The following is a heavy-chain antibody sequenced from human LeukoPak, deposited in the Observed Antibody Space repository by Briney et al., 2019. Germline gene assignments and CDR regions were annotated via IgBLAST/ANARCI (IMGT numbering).Heavy chain of an antibody. J-gene: IGHJ4*02. Sequence: GESLRLSCAASGFTFSSYGMHWVRQAPGKGLEWVSSIGSSSSYIYYADSVKGRFTISRDSAENSLYLQMNSLRAEDTAVYYCARGGGSYPFDYWGQGTLVTVSS. V-gene: IGHV3-21*01. D-gene: IGHD3-16*02. CDR1: GFTFSSYG. CDR2: IGSSSSYI. CDR3: ARGGGSYPFDY.